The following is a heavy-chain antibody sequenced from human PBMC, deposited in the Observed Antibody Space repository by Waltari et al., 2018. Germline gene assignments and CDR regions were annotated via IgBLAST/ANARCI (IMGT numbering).Heavy chain of an antibody. Sequence: EVQLVQSGAEVKKPGESLKISCKGSGYSFTSYWIGWVRQMPGKGLEWMGSIVPGDADTRYSPSFQGQFTISADKSISTAYLQWSSLKASDTAMYYCARLGGGDRLYYYYYMDVWGKGTTVTVSS. CDR2: IVPGDADT. J-gene: IGHJ6*03. V-gene: IGHV5-51*01. CDR1: GYSFTSYW. D-gene: IGHD2-21*01. CDR3: ARLGGGDRLYYYYYMDV.